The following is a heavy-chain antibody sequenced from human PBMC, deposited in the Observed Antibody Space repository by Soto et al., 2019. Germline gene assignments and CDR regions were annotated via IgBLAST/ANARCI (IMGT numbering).Heavy chain of an antibody. Sequence: SVKVSCKASGGTFSSYAISWVRQAPGQGLEWMGGIIPIFGTANYAQKFQGRVTITADESTSTAYMELSSLRSEDTAVYYCAREGGSQPYYDILAGQDGQAFDYWGQGTLVTVSS. CDR2: IIPIFGTA. CDR1: GGTFSSYA. J-gene: IGHJ4*02. CDR3: AREGGSQPYYDILAGQDGQAFDY. V-gene: IGHV1-69*13. D-gene: IGHD3-9*01.